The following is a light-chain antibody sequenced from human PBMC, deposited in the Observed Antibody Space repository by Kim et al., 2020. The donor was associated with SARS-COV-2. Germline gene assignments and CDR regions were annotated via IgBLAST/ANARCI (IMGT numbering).Light chain of an antibody. J-gene: IGLJ2*01. CDR3: SSYTSSSTVV. Sequence: GQSITISCTGTSSDVGGYNYVSWYQQHQGKAPKLMIYDVSNRPSGVSSRFSGSKSGNTASLTISGLQAEDEADYYCSSYTSSSTVVFGGGTQLTVL. CDR2: DVS. V-gene: IGLV2-14*03. CDR1: SSDVGGYNY.